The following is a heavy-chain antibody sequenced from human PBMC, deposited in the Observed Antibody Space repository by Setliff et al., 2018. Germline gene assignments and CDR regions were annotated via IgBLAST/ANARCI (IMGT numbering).Heavy chain of an antibody. CDR2: IKRITDSGTT. J-gene: IGHJ6*02. Sequence: GGTLRLSCTASGFTFSNAWMSWVRQAPGKGLEWVGRIKRITDSGTTDHAAPVKGRFTVSRDDSISTLYLQMNSLKTEDTAVYYCTTSPISSGWHSNFDYNMDVWGQGTTVTVSS. CDR3: TTSPISSGWHSNFDYNMDV. D-gene: IGHD6-19*01. V-gene: IGHV3-15*01. CDR1: GFTFSNAW.